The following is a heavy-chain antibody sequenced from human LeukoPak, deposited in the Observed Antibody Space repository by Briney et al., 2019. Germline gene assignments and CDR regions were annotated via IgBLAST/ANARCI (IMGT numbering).Heavy chain of an antibody. Sequence: ASVKVSCKASGYTFTGYYMHWVRQAPGQGLEWMGWINPNSGGTNYAQKFQGRLTMTRGTSSSTAYMELSRLRSDDTAVYYCARDRGGYDSFDYWGQGTLVTVSS. D-gene: IGHD5-12*01. J-gene: IGHJ4*02. CDR1: GYTFTGYY. CDR2: INPNSGGT. CDR3: ARDRGGYDSFDY. V-gene: IGHV1-2*02.